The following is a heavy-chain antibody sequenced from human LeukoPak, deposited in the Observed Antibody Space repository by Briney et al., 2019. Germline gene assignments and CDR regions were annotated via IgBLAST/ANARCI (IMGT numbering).Heavy chain of an antibody. D-gene: IGHD3-10*01. Sequence: PGGSLRLSCAASGFTFSSYGMHWVRQAPGKGLEWGAVISYDGSNKYYADSVKGRFTISRDNSKNTLYLQMNSLRAEDTAVYYCAKRKGSGSFPDYWGQGTLVTVSS. CDR2: ISYDGSNK. CDR3: AKRKGSGSFPDY. J-gene: IGHJ4*02. CDR1: GFTFSSYG. V-gene: IGHV3-30*18.